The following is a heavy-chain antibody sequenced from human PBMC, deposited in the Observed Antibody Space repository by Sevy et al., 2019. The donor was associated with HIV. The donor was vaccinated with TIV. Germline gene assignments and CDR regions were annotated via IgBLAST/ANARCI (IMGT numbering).Heavy chain of an antibody. Sequence: ASVKVSCKVSGYTLTELSMHWVRQAPGKGLEWMGGFDPEDGETIYAQKFQGKVTMTEDTSTDTAYKELSSLRSEDTAVYYCATHGVMGYYYMDVWGKGTTVTVSS. CDR2: FDPEDGET. CDR3: ATHGVMGYYYMDV. D-gene: IGHD3-10*01. CDR1: GYTLTELS. J-gene: IGHJ6*03. V-gene: IGHV1-24*01.